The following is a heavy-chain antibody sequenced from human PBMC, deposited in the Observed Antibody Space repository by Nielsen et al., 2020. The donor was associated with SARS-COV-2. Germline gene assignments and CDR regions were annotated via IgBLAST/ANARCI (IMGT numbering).Heavy chain of an antibody. V-gene: IGHV3-21*01. CDR2: LSSSSSYI. CDR1: GFTFSIYS. Sequence: GESLKISCAASGFTFSIYSMNWVRQAPGKGLEWVSSLSSSSSYIYYADSVKGRFTISRDNAKNSLYLQMNNLRAEDTAVYYCASVRSSQSVAEHIFDYWGQGTLVTVSS. CDR3: ASVRSSQSVAEHIFDY. J-gene: IGHJ4*02. D-gene: IGHD2-15*01.